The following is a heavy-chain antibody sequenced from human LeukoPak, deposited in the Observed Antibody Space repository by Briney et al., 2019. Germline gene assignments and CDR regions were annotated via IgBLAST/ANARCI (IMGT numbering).Heavy chain of an antibody. J-gene: IGHJ4*02. Sequence: GGALQIFCKGSGYRFIGYWIGWGGQMPGKGLEGRGIIYPDDSDIRYSPSFQGQVTISADKSISTAYLQWRSLKASDTAMYYCARRRAVAGYYYFDYWGQGTLVTVSS. V-gene: IGHV5-51*01. CDR3: ARRRAVAGYYYFDY. D-gene: IGHD6-19*01. CDR2: IYPDDSDI. CDR1: GYRFIGYW.